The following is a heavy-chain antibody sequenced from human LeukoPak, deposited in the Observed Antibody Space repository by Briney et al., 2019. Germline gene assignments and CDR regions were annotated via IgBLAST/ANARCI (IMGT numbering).Heavy chain of an antibody. D-gene: IGHD6-19*01. CDR2: ISSSSSTI. J-gene: IGHJ4*02. CDR1: GFTFSSYS. Sequence: GGSLRLSCAASGFTFSSYSMNWVRQAPGKGLEWVSYISSSSSTIYYADSVKGRFTISRDNSKNTLNLQMNSLRAEDTAVYYCAKDRGTSVWYLDYWGQGTLVTVSS. CDR3: AKDRGTSVWYLDY. V-gene: IGHV3-48*01.